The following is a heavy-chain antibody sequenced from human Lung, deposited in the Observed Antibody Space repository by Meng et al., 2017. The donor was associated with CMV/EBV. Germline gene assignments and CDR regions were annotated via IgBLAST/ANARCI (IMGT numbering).Heavy chain of an antibody. D-gene: IGHD2-2*01. CDR2: IGTAGDT. J-gene: IGHJ4*02. V-gene: IGHV3-13*01. CDR3: ARDLRVIAVLLAAPGAFGC. CDR1: GFTFSSND. Sequence: GESLKISCAASGFTFSSNDMHWVRQTTGKGLEWVSAIGTAGDTYYPGSVKGRFTISRENAKNSFYLQMNSLRAGDTAVYYCARDLRVIAVLLAAPGAFGCWGQGTXVTVSS.